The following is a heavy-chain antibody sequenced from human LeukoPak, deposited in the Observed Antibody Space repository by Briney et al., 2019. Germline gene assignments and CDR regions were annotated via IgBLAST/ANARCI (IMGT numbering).Heavy chain of an antibody. V-gene: IGHV4-38-2*02. J-gene: IGHJ5*02. CDR3: ARSPNCSGGSCPLPNWFDP. CDR1: GYSISSGYY. CDR2: IYHSGST. D-gene: IGHD2-15*01. Sequence: SETLSLTCTVSGYSISSGYYWGWIRQPPGKGLEWIGSIYHSGSTYYNPSLKSRVTISVDTSKNQFSLKLSSVTAADTAVYYCARSPNCSGGSCPLPNWFDPWGQGTLVTVSS.